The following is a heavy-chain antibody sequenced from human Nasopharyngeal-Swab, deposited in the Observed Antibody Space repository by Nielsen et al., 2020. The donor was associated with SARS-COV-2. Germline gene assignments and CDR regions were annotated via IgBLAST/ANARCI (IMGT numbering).Heavy chain of an antibody. CDR2: ISWNSASI. V-gene: IGHV3-9*01. D-gene: IGHD3-22*01. Sequence: SLKISCAASGFTFDDHVMLWVPQAPGKGPEWVSGISWNSASIGYADSVKGRFTIPRDNAKNSLYLQMNSLRAEDTAVYYCARWPHYYGSSGYYHREMDVWGQGTTVTISS. CDR1: GFTFDDHV. J-gene: IGHJ6*02. CDR3: ARWPHYYGSSGYYHREMDV.